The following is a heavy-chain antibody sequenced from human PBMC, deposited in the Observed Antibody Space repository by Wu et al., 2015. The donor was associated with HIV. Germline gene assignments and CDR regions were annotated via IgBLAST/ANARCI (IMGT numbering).Heavy chain of an antibody. Sequence: QAQLVQFGADMKKPGSSVKVTCKASGDGFTSYAVSWVRQAPGQGFEWLGRIIPIFGTPKYEQSFQGRVTMTADQSTSTVYMELSSLRSEDTAVYYCARGGRSRWLQIEDAFDIWGQGTVVTVSS. CDR1: GDGFTSYA. CDR3: ARGGRSRWLQIEDAFDI. J-gene: IGHJ3*02. V-gene: IGHV1-69*15. D-gene: IGHD5-24*01. CDR2: IIPIFGTP.